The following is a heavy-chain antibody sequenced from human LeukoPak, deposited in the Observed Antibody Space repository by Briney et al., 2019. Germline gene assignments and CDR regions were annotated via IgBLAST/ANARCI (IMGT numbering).Heavy chain of an antibody. Sequence: SETLSLTCTVSGGSISSYYWSWIRQPPGKGLEWIGYIYTSGSTNYNPSLKSRVTISVDTSKNQFSLKLSSVTAADTAVYYCASTGYSSSSQYFQHWGQGTLVTVSS. CDR3: ASTGYSSSSQYFQH. D-gene: IGHD6-13*01. J-gene: IGHJ1*01. V-gene: IGHV4-4*09. CDR1: GGSISSYY. CDR2: IYTSGST.